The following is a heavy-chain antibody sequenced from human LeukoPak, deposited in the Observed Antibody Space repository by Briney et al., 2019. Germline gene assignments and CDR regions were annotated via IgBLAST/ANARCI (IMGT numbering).Heavy chain of an antibody. CDR1: GVSISSYY. J-gene: IGHJ3*02. CDR3: ARCPRAAFDI. Sequence: PSETLSLTCTVSGVSISSYYWSWVRQPPGKGLEGVGYIYYSGSTNYNPSLKSRVTISVDTSKNQFSLKLSSVTAADTAVYYCARCPRAAFDIWGQGTMVTVSS. CDR2: IYYSGST. V-gene: IGHV4-59*01.